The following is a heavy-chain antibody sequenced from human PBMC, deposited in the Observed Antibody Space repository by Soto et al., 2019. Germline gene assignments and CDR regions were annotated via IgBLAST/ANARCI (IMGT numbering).Heavy chain of an antibody. J-gene: IGHJ4*02. Sequence: EVQLVESGGGLVQPGGSLRLSCAASGFSFSSHYMHWVRQVPGKGLVWVSCINTDGRTTSYADSVKGRFTISRDNAKSTLYLQMNSLGAEATAVYYCARGSTVSGTVYWGQGTLVTVSS. CDR3: ARGSTVSGTVY. D-gene: IGHD6-19*01. CDR2: INTDGRTT. CDR1: GFSFSSHY. V-gene: IGHV3-74*01.